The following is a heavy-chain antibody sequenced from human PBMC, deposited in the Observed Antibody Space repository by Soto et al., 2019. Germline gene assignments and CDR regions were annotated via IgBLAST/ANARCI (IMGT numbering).Heavy chain of an antibody. Sequence: QVQLVQSGAEVKKPGASVKVSCKASGYTFSTYAVQWVRQAPGQSLEWIGWIHAGNGDTKYSQKVHDRGTTTRDTSASTTYMELSRLRAEDTAVYYCARVPRYTSDIVEVPAVMFEDWFVPWGQGTLVTVSS. CDR1: GYTFSTYA. V-gene: IGHV1-3*01. D-gene: IGHD2-2*01. CDR3: ARVPRYTSDIVEVPAVMFEDWFVP. J-gene: IGHJ5*02. CDR2: IHAGNGDT.